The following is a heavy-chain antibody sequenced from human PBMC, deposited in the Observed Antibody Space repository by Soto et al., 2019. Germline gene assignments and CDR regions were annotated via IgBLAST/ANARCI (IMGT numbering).Heavy chain of an antibody. CDR3: ARNALGYCIGGSCYSGYYYYYMDV. V-gene: IGHV1-3*01. CDR1: GYTFTSYA. D-gene: IGHD2-15*01. CDR2: INAGNGNT. J-gene: IGHJ6*03. Sequence: QVQLVQSGAEVKKPGASVKVSCKASGYTFTSYAMHWVRQAPGQRLEWMGWINAGNGNTKYSQKFQGRVTITRDTSASTAYMELSSLRSEDTAVYYCARNALGYCIGGSCYSGYYYYYMDVWGKGTTVTVSS.